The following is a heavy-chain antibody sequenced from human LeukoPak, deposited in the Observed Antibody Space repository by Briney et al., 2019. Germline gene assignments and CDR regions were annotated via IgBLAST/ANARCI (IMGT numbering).Heavy chain of an antibody. V-gene: IGHV3-21*06. CDR3: ARDRAVKARIGGMDV. Sequence: PGGSLTLSCEASGFTFSGYSMNWVRQAPGKGLEWVSHISESSSHTYNADSVKGRFTISRDNAKNSLYLQMNSLRVEDTGIYYCARDRAVKARIGGMDVWGQGTTVIVSS. D-gene: IGHD4-4*01. CDR1: GFTFSGYS. CDR2: ISESSSHT. J-gene: IGHJ6*02.